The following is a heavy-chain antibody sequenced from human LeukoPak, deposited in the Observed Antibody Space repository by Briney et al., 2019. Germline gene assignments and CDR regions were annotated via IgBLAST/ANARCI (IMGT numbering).Heavy chain of an antibody. V-gene: IGHV3-30*03. Sequence: GGSLRLSCAASGFTFGSYGMHWVRQAPGKGLEWVAIISYDGSNKTYADSVKGRFTISRDNSKDTLYLQMNSLRAEDTALYYCATRGVTRTSYMDVWGKGTTVTVSS. CDR1: GFTFGSYG. J-gene: IGHJ6*03. CDR2: ISYDGSNK. D-gene: IGHD4-23*01. CDR3: ATRGVTRTSYMDV.